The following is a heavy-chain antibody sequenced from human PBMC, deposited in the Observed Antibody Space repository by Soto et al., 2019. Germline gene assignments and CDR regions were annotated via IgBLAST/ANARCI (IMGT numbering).Heavy chain of an antibody. CDR1: GYTFTSYG. V-gene: IGHV1-18*01. D-gene: IGHD4-17*01. Sequence: ASVKVSCKASGYTFTSYGISWVRQAPGQGLEWMGWISAYNGNTNYAQKLQGRVTMTTDASTSTAYMELRSLRSDDTAVYYCARDIMRDDYGDADAFDIWGQGTMVTVSS. J-gene: IGHJ3*02. CDR3: ARDIMRDDYGDADAFDI. CDR2: ISAYNGNT.